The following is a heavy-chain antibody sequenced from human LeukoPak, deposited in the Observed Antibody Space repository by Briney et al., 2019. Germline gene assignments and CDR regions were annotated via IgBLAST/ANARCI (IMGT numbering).Heavy chain of an antibody. CDR3: AKAGVAAAGPYYYYGMDV. CDR1: GFTFSSYA. V-gene: IGHV3-23*01. CDR2: ISGSGGST. Sequence: PGGSLRLSCAASGFTFSSYAMSWVRQAPGKGLEWVSAISGSGGSTYYADSVKGRVTISRDNSKNTLYLQMNSLRAEDTAVYYCAKAGVAAAGPYYYYGMDVWGQGTTVTVSS. D-gene: IGHD6-13*01. J-gene: IGHJ6*02.